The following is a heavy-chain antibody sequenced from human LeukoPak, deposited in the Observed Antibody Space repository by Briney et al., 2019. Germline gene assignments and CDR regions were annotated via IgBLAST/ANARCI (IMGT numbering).Heavy chain of an antibody. V-gene: IGHV3-7*01. CDR1: GFTFSSYW. D-gene: IGHD1-26*01. Sequence: GGSLRLSCVVSGFTFSSYWMSCVRQAPGKGLEWVANIKQDGSEKYYVDSVKGRFTMSRDNAKNSLYLQMNSLRAEDTAVYYCARVQWELRGVGSYFEYWGQGALVTVSS. J-gene: IGHJ4*02. CDR2: IKQDGSEK. CDR3: ARVQWELRGVGSYFEY.